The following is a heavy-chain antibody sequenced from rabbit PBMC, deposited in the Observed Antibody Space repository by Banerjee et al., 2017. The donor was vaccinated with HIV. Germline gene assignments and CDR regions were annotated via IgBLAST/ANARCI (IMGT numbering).Heavy chain of an antibody. CDR3: ARVLYSSGPNL. CDR1: GIDFSSYYY. V-gene: IGHV1S43*01. Sequence: QQQLEESGGGLVKPGGTLTLTCKASGIDFSSYYYMCWVRQAPGKGLELIACIYTSSGSTWYASWVNGRFTISSDNAQNTVDLQMTSLTAADTATYFCARVLYSSGPNLWGPGTLVTVS. D-gene: IGHD4-1*01. CDR2: IYTSSGST. J-gene: IGHJ4*01.